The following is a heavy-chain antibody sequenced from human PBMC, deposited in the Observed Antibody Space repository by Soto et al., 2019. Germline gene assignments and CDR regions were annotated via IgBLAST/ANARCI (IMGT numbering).Heavy chain of an antibody. V-gene: IGHV3-33*01. Sequence: PVRSQRLSCAASGFTFSSYGVHWVRQAPGKGLEWVAVIWYDGSNKYYADSVKGRFTISRDNSKNTLYLQMNSLRAEDTAVYYCARDLGYSSSSGYYYYGMDVWGQGTTVTVSS. CDR3: ARDLGYSSSSGYYYYGMDV. CDR2: IWYDGSNK. D-gene: IGHD6-6*01. J-gene: IGHJ6*02. CDR1: GFTFSSYG.